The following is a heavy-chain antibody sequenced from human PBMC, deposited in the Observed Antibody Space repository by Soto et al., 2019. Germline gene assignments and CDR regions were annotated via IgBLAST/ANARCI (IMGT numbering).Heavy chain of an antibody. Sequence: GGSLRLSCAASGFTFSSYGMHWVRQAPGKGLEWVAVISYDGSNKYYADSVKGRFTISRDNSKNTLYLQMNSLRAEDTAVYYCAKVSKSSGWTPFRADYYYGMDVWGQGTTVTVSS. V-gene: IGHV3-30*18. CDR2: ISYDGSNK. CDR3: AKVSKSSGWTPFRADYYYGMDV. CDR1: GFTFSSYG. J-gene: IGHJ6*02. D-gene: IGHD6-19*01.